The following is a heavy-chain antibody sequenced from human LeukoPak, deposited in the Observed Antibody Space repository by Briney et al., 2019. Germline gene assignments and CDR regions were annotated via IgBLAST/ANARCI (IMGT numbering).Heavy chain of an antibody. D-gene: IGHD2-8*01. J-gene: IGHJ3*02. Sequence: GESLKISCKGSGYSFTIYWIGWVRQMPGKGLEWMGIIYPGDSYTRYTPSLKGRVTISADKSTTNPYLQWSSLKASDTAMYYCARHMLGRREVFDIWGQGTMVTVSS. V-gene: IGHV5-51*01. CDR1: GYSFTIYW. CDR3: ARHMLGRREVFDI. CDR2: IYPGDSYT.